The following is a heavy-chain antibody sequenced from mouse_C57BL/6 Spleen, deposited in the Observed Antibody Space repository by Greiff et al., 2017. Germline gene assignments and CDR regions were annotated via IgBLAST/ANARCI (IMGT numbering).Heavy chain of an antibody. CDR1: GYTFTSYW. J-gene: IGHJ2*01. D-gene: IGHD4-1*01. CDR3: ARRRPSGFYCDY. Sequence: VQLQQPGAELVRPGSSVKLSCKASGYTFTSYWMDWVKQRPGQGLEWIGNIYPSDSETHYNQKFKDKATLTVDKSSSTAYMQLSSLTSEDSAVEYCARRRPSGFYCDYWGQGTTLTVSS. V-gene: IGHV1-61*01. CDR2: IYPSDSET.